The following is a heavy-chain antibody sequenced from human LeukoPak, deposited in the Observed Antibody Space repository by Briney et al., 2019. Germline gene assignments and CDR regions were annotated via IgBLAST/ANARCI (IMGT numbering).Heavy chain of an antibody. D-gene: IGHD2/OR15-2a*01. CDR2: ISWRGHTK. CDR1: GFTFNTYG. V-gene: IGHV3-30*12. Sequence: PGRSLRLSCAASGFTFNTYGMNWVRQAPGKGLEWVAFISWRGHTKFSGDSVKGRFPISRANSKNPLYLQLNSLRAEATAVFYCARELREYYFKRGCFSLGQWGEKTLVTVSS. J-gene: IGHJ4*02. CDR3: ARELREYYFKRGCFSLGQ.